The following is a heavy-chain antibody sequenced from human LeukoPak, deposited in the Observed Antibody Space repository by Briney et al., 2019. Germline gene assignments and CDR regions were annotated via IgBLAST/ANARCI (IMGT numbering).Heavy chain of an antibody. CDR1: GFTLSYYG. J-gene: IGHJ6*02. Sequence: GGSLRLSCTASGFTLSYYGMHWVRQAPGKGLEWVALIWSDGSNENYADSVRGRFTISRDTSTNTLYLQMHSLRAEDTAVYYCAKDGPGKSGSYYYYGMDVWGQGTTVTVSS. CDR2: IWSDGSNE. V-gene: IGHV3-33*03. D-gene: IGHD1-26*01. CDR3: AKDGPGKSGSYYYYGMDV.